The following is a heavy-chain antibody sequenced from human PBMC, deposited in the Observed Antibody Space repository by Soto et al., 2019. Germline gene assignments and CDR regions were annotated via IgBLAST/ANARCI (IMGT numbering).Heavy chain of an antibody. D-gene: IGHD3-22*01. J-gene: IGHJ4*02. V-gene: IGHV3-74*01. Sequence: GGSLRLSCAASGFTFRSYWMHWVRQVPGKGLVWVSRINSEGTGTIYADSVKGRFTISRDNAKNTLYLQMNSLRAEDTAVYYCVRDYDSSGYNSDYWGQGTPVTVSS. CDR3: VRDYDSSGYNSDY. CDR2: INSEGTGT. CDR1: GFTFRSYW.